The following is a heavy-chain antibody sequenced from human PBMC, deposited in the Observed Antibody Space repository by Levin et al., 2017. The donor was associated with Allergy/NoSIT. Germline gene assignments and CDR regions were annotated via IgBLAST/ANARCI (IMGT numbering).Heavy chain of an antibody. CDR3: AHQVAFWSGYDNYDMGDFDY. J-gene: IGHJ4*02. D-gene: IGHD3-3*01. CDR1: GFSLSTSGVG. Sequence: SGPTLVKPTQTLTLTCTFSGFSLSTSGVGVGWIRQPPGKALEWLALIYWDDDKRYSPSLKSRLTITKDTSKNQVVLTMTNMDPVDTATYYCAHQVAFWSGYDNYDMGDFDYWGQGTLVTVSS. V-gene: IGHV2-5*02. CDR2: IYWDDDK.